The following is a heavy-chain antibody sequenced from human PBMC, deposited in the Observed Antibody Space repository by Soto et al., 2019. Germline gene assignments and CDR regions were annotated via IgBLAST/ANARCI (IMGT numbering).Heavy chain of an antibody. D-gene: IGHD4-17*01. CDR2: IYNSGNP. CDR3: ARHPAGTTGLDY. Sequence: SETLSLTCTVSGASISSSGYYWGWIRQPPGKGLEWIGSIYNSGNPYPNPSLKSRVTISVDTSKNQFSLTLSSVTAADTAVYYCARHPAGTTGLDYWGQGTLVTVSS. V-gene: IGHV4-39*01. J-gene: IGHJ4*02. CDR1: GASISSSGYY.